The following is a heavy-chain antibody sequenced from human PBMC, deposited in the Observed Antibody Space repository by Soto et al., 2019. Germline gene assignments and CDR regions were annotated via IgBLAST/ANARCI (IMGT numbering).Heavy chain of an antibody. CDR2: ISSSSSYI. V-gene: IGHV3-21*01. Sequence: EVQLVESGGGLVKSGGSLRLSCAASGFIFSNYAMNWVRQAPGKGLEWVSSISSSSSYIYYADLVKGRFTISRDNAENSLYLQMNSLRAEDTAVYYCARWHSSGSGGYYFDYWGQGTLVTVSS. J-gene: IGHJ4*02. CDR3: ARWHSSGSGGYYFDY. CDR1: GFIFSNYA. D-gene: IGHD6-19*01.